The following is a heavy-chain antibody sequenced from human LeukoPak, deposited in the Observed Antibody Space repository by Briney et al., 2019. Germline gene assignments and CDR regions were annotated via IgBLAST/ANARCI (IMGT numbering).Heavy chain of an antibody. Sequence: AGGSLRLSCAASGFTVSSNYMSWVRQAPGKGLEWVSFIRSKAFGGTAEYAASVKGRFTMSRDDSKSIAYLQMDRLKTDDTAMYYCTREPSEWFGELTNWFDPWGQGTLVTVSS. CDR2: IRSKAFGGTA. D-gene: IGHD3-10*01. V-gene: IGHV3-49*04. CDR3: TREPSEWFGELTNWFDP. CDR1: GFTVSSNY. J-gene: IGHJ5*02.